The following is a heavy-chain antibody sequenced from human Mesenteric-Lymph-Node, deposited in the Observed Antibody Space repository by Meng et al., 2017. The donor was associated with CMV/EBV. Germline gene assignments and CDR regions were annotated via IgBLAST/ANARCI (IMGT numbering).Heavy chain of an antibody. D-gene: IGHD3-10*01. J-gene: IGHJ4*02. Sequence: GGPLRLSCVASGFTFSTSGMHWVRQAPGKGLEWVEFMQFDERDEYYADSVRGRFTISRDNSKNTLYLQMNSLRPEDTAVFYCAKGRSASYYDYWGQGSLVTVSS. CDR3: AKGRSASYYDY. CDR1: GFTFSTSG. V-gene: IGHV3-30*02. CDR2: MQFDERDE.